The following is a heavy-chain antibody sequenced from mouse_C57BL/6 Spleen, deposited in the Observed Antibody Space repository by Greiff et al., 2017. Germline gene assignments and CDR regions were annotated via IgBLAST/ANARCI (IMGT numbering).Heavy chain of an antibody. D-gene: IGHD3-3*01. CDR1: GYSITSGYY. CDR3: AREGWEGAMDY. CDR2: ISYDGSN. V-gene: IGHV3-6*01. J-gene: IGHJ4*01. Sequence: EVKLQQSGPGLVKPSQSLSLTCSVTGYSITSGYYWNWIRQFPGNKLEWMGYISYDGSNNYNPSLKNRISITRDTSKNQFFLKLNSVTTEDTATYYCAREGWEGAMDYWGQGTSVTVSS.